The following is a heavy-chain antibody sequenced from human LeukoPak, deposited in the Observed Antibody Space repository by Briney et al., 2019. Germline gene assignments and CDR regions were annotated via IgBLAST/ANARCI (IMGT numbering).Heavy chain of an antibody. CDR3: ARGKAVAGLSQWFDP. CDR1: GGSISSGSYY. V-gene: IGHV4-61*02. Sequence: SETLSLTCTVSGGSISSGSYYWSWSRQPAGKGLEWTGRIYTSGSTNYNPSLKSRVTISVDTSKNQFSLKLSSVTAADTAVYYCARGKAVAGLSQWFDPWGQGTLVTVSS. J-gene: IGHJ5*02. CDR2: IYTSGST. D-gene: IGHD6-19*01.